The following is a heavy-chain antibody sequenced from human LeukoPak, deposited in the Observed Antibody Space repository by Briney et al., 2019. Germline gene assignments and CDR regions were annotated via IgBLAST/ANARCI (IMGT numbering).Heavy chain of an antibody. V-gene: IGHV1-18*01. CDR1: GYTFTTYG. CDR3: ASGVDTAMVLFDY. CDR2: ISAYNDNT. D-gene: IGHD5-18*01. Sequence: ASVKVSCKASGYTFTTYGISWVRQAPGQGLEWMGWISAYNDNTNYAQKFRGRVTMTTDTSTSTAYMELRSLRSDDTAVYYCASGVDTAMVLFDYWGQGTLVTVSS. J-gene: IGHJ4*02.